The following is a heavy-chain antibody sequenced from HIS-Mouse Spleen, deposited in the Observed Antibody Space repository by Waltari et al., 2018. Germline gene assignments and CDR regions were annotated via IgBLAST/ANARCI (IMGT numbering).Heavy chain of an antibody. D-gene: IGHD6-19*01. V-gene: IGHV1-2*02. CDR2: FNPNRGGT. J-gene: IGHJ3*02. CDR1: GYTFTGYY. CDR3: ARDLARGWIWAFDI. Sequence: QVQLVQSGAEVKKPGASVKVSCKASGYTFTGYYMHWVRQAPGQGLEWRGWFNPNRGGTKYAQKVQGRVTMTRETSISPAYMELSRLRCDDTAVYYCARDLARGWIWAFDIWGQGTMVTVSS.